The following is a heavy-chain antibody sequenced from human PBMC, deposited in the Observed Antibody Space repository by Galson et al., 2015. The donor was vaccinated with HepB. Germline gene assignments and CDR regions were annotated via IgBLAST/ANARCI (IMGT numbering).Heavy chain of an antibody. CDR3: ARDSYYDILTGYDHGAFDI. CDR1: GYTFTSYG. D-gene: IGHD3-9*01. V-gene: IGHV1-18*01. Sequence: SVKVSCKASGYTFTSYGISWVRQAPGQGLEWMGWISAYNGNTNYAQKLQGRVTMTTDTSTSTAYMELRSLRSDDTAVYYCARDSYYDILTGYDHGAFDIWGQGTMVTVSS. CDR2: ISAYNGNT. J-gene: IGHJ3*02.